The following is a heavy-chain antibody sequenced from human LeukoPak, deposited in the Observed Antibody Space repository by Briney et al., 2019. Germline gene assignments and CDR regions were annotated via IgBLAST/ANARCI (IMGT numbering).Heavy chain of an antibody. J-gene: IGHJ4*02. CDR3: YSAFDWFNFDY. CDR1: GGSFSGYY. D-gene: IGHD3-9*01. CDR2: INHIGGT. V-gene: IGHV4-34*01. Sequence: SETLSLTCAVYGGSFSGYYWSWIRQPPRKGLEWIGEINHIGGTNYNPSLKSRVAISVDTSKNQFSLKLSSVTAADTAVYYCYSAFDWFNFDYWGQGTLVTVSS.